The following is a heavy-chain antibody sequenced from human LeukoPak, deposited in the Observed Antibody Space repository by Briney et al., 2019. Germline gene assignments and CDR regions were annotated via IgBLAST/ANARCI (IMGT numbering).Heavy chain of an antibody. V-gene: IGHV3-33*01. CDR1: GFTFSSYG. Sequence: PGGSLRLSCAASGFTFSSYGMHWVRQAPGKGLEWVAVIWYDGTDKYYGDSVKGRFTISRDNSKNTLFLQMNSLRAEDTALYYCAREASPSGCYFDYWGQGTLITVSS. D-gene: IGHD5-12*01. CDR2: IWYDGTDK. J-gene: IGHJ4*02. CDR3: AREASPSGCYFDY.